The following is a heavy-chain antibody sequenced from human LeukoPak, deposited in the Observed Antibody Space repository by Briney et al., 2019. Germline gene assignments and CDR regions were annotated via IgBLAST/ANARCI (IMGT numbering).Heavy chain of an antibody. CDR2: ISSSSSYI. CDR1: GFTFSSYS. J-gene: IGHJ4*02. Sequence: GGSLRLSCAASGFTFSSYSMNWVRQAPGRGLEWVSSISSSSSYIYYADSVKGRFTISRDNSKSTLYLQMNSLRAEDTAVYYCAKFANYDSGHWGQGTLVTVSS. D-gene: IGHD3-3*01. V-gene: IGHV3-21*01. CDR3: AKFANYDSGH.